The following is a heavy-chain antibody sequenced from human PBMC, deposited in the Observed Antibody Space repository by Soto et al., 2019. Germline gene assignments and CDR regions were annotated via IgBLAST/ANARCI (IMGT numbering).Heavy chain of an antibody. CDR1: GFTFSNAW. D-gene: IGHD3-10*01. V-gene: IGHV3-15*01. CDR2: IKSKTDGGTT. Sequence: GGSLRLSCAASGFTFSNAWMSWVRQAPGKGLEWVGRIKSKTDGGTTDYAAPVKGRFTISRDDSKNTLYLQMNSLKTEDTAVYYCTTGITMVRGVMDYWGQGTLVTVSS. CDR3: TTGITMVRGVMDY. J-gene: IGHJ4*02.